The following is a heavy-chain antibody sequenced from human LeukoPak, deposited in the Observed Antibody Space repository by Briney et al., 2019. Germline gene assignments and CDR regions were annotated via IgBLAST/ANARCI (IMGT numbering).Heavy chain of an antibody. J-gene: IGHJ6*02. CDR3: ARASSSGWYGYYYGMDV. D-gene: IGHD6-19*01. V-gene: IGHV4-4*02. CDR1: GGSISSSNW. Sequence: SETLSLTCAASGGSISSSNWWSWVRQPPGKGLEWIGEIYHSGSTNYNPSLKSRVTISVDTSKNQFSLKLSSVTAADTAVYYCARASSSGWYGYYYGMDVWGQGTTVTVSS. CDR2: IYHSGST.